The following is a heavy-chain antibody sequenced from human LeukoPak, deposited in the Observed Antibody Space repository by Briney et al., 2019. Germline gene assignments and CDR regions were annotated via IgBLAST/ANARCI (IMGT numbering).Heavy chain of an antibody. CDR3: ARAMGYGDYEDY. D-gene: IGHD4-17*01. J-gene: IGHJ4*02. CDR1: GFTFSSYG. V-gene: IGHV3-33*01. CDR2: IWYDGSNK. Sequence: GGSLRLSCAASGFTFSSYGMHWVRQAPGKGLEWVAVIWYDGSNKYYADSVKGRFTISRDNSKNTLYLQMNSLRAEDTAVYYCARAMGYGDYEDYWGQGTLVTVSS.